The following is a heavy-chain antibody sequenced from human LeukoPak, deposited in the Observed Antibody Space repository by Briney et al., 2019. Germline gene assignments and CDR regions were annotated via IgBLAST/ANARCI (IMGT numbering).Heavy chain of an antibody. Sequence: XINHSGSTNYHPSLKSRVTISVDTSKNQFSLKLSSVTAADTAVYYCARDNTVTNSYWYFDLWGRGTLVTVSS. CDR2: INHSGST. D-gene: IGHD4-17*01. CDR3: ARDNTVTNSYWYFDL. J-gene: IGHJ2*01. V-gene: IGHV4-34*01.